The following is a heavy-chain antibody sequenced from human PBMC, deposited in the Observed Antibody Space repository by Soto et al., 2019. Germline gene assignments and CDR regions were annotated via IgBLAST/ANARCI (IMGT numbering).Heavy chain of an antibody. D-gene: IGHD1-1*01. CDR3: AKDRRPDGRWDIDY. V-gene: IGHV3-23*01. Sequence: EVQLLESGGCLVQPGGSLRLSCAASGFAFSTYTMNWVRQAPGKGLEWVSGIYGNARETYYADYVRGRFIISRDNSKNTLLLQMNGLRAEDTAVYYCAKDRRPDGRWDIDYWGQGTLVTVSS. CDR2: IYGNARET. J-gene: IGHJ4*02. CDR1: GFAFSTYT.